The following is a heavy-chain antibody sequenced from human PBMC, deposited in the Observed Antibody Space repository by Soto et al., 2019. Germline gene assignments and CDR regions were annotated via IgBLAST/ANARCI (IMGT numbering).Heavy chain of an antibody. CDR2: ISYDGSNK. J-gene: IGHJ4*02. CDR1: GFTFSSYG. Sequence: QVQLVESGGGVVQPGRSLRLSCAASGFTFSSYGMHWVRQAPGKGLEWVAVISYDGSNKYYADSVKGRFTISRDNSKNTLYLQMNSLRAEDTAVYYCAKDDCSGGSCYPMMWGQGTLVTVSS. V-gene: IGHV3-30*18. CDR3: AKDDCSGGSCYPMM. D-gene: IGHD2-15*01.